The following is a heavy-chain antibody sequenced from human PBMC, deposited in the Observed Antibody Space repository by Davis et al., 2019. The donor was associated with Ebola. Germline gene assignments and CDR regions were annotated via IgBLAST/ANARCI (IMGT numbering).Heavy chain of an antibody. Sequence: GESLKISCKGSGYNFNSYWVGWVRQVPGKGLEWVGLVFPVDSDTRYSPSFEGQVTISVEKSISTAYLQWSSLKASDTAMYYCARQMDYYDSSGYYLDYWGQGTLVTVSS. V-gene: IGHV5-51*01. D-gene: IGHD3-22*01. CDR2: VFPVDSDT. CDR1: GYNFNSYW. J-gene: IGHJ4*02. CDR3: ARQMDYYDSSGYYLDY.